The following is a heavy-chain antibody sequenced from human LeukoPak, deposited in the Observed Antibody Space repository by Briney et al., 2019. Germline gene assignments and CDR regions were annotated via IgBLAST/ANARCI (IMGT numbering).Heavy chain of an antibody. J-gene: IGHJ4*02. CDR2: ISYDGSNK. Sequence: GGSLRLSCAASGFAFSLHAIHWVRQAPGKGLEWVAIISYDGSNKYYADSEKGRFTISRDNSKNTLFLQMNSLRAEDTAVYYCARGGTTVTTSSDFWGQGTLVTVSS. CDR1: GFAFSLHA. D-gene: IGHD4-17*01. CDR3: ARGGTTVTTSSDF. V-gene: IGHV3-30-3*01.